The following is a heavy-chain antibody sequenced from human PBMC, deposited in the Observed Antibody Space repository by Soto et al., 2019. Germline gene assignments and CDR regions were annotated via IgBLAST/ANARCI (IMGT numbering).Heavy chain of an antibody. CDR1: RFTFDNYS. J-gene: IGHJ4*02. Sequence: LRRSCAASRFTFDNYSMTCVRQAPGDSLEWVSAISVSGGITYYADAVRGRFTISRDNSKNTMYMQMNSLRAEDTAIYFCAKERYGGITVTADYWGQRTPVTVSS. V-gene: IGHV3-23*01. CDR3: AKERYGGITVTADY. CDR2: ISVSGGIT. D-gene: IGHD4-17*01.